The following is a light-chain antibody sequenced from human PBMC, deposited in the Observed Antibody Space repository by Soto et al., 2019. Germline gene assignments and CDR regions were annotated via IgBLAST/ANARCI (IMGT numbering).Light chain of an antibody. V-gene: IGLV2-14*01. CDR2: EVS. J-gene: IGLJ3*02. CDR3: SSYTSTGAGV. Sequence: QSVLAQPASVSGSPGQSITISCSGTSSDIGAYNSVSWYQQHPGQVPQLMIYEVSNRPSGVSNRFSGSKSGNTASLTISGLQPEDESDYYCSSYTSTGAGVFGGGTKLTVL. CDR1: SSDIGAYNS.